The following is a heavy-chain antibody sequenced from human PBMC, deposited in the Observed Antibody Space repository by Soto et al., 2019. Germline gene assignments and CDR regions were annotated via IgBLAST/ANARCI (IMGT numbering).Heavy chain of an antibody. J-gene: IGHJ4*02. D-gene: IGHD3-3*01. V-gene: IGHV3-74*01. CDR2: INSDGSST. CDR3: ARVYDGFGVVTDFDY. CDR1: GFTFSSYW. Sequence: GGSLRLSCAASGFTFSSYWMHWVRQAPGKGLVWVSRINSDGSSTSYADSVKGRFTISRDNAKNTLYLQMNSLRAEDTAVYYCARVYDGFGVVTDFDYWGQGTLVTVSS.